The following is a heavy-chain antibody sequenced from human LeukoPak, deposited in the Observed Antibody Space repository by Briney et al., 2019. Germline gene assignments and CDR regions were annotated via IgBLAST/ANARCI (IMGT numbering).Heavy chain of an antibody. CDR3: ARDAYYYGSGSYYNVQH. V-gene: IGHV3-30*03. CDR2: ISYDGSKK. D-gene: IGHD3-10*01. Sequence: GGSLRLSCAASGFTFSSYGMHWVRQAPGKGLEWVAVISYDGSKKYYADSVKGRFTISRDNSKNTLYLQMNSLRAEDTAVYYCARDAYYYGSGSYYNVQHWGQGTLVTVSS. CDR1: GFTFSSYG. J-gene: IGHJ1*01.